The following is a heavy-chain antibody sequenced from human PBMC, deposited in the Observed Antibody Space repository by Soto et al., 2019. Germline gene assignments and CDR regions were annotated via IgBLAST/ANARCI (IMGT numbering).Heavy chain of an antibody. D-gene: IGHD2-15*01. Sequence: SETLSLTCAVSGGSFSGYYWSWIRQPPGKGLEWIGEINHSGSTNYNPSLKSRVTISVDTSKNQFSLKLSSVTAADTAVYYCARAGAAGYCSGGSCYSGMYNWFDPWGQGTLVTVSS. CDR3: ARAGAAGYCSGGSCYSGMYNWFDP. CDR1: GGSFSGYY. CDR2: INHSGST. J-gene: IGHJ5*02. V-gene: IGHV4-34*01.